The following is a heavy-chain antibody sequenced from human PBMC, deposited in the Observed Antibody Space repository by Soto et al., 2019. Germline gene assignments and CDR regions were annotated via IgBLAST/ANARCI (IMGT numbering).Heavy chain of an antibody. J-gene: IGHJ4*02. CDR1: GYTFTSYY. V-gene: IGHV1-2*04. D-gene: IGHD2-21*02. Sequence: ATVKVSCKASGYTFTSYYMHWVRQAPGQGLEWMGWINPNSGGTNYAQKFQGWVTMTRDTSISTAYMELSRLRSDDTAVYYCARAHCGGDCYSGVDYWGQGTLVTVPQ. CDR3: ARAHCGGDCYSGVDY. CDR2: INPNSGGT.